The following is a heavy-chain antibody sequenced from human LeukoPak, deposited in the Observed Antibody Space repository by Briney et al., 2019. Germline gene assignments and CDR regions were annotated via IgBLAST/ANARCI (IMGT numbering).Heavy chain of an antibody. J-gene: IGHJ6*02. CDR2: ISGSGGST. V-gene: IGHV3-23*01. Sequence: GGSLRLSCAASGFTFSSYAMSWVRQAPGKGLEWVSAISGSGGSTYYADSVKGRFTISRDNSKNTLYLQMNSLRAEDTAVYYCAKDFYGSGSYYLYYCGMDVWGQGTTVTVSS. CDR3: AKDFYGSGSYYLYYCGMDV. D-gene: IGHD3-10*01. CDR1: GFTFSSYA.